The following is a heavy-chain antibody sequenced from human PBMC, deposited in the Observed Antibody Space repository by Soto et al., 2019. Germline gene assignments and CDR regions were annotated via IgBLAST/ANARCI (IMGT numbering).Heavy chain of an antibody. D-gene: IGHD3-22*01. J-gene: IGHJ5*02. CDR2: IYYGGST. CDR3: ARASRWYYDSSGYSNWFDP. CDR1: GGSISSGGYY. V-gene: IGHV4-31*03. Sequence: SETLSLTCTVSGGSISSGGYYWSWIRQHPGKGLEWIGYIYYGGSTYYNPSLKSRVTISVDTSKNQFSLKLSSVTAADTAVYYCARASRWYYDSSGYSNWFDPWGQGTLVTVSS.